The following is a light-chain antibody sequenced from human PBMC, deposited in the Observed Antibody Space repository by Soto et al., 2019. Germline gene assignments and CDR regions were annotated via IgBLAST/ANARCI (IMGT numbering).Light chain of an antibody. Sequence: EIVLTQSPGTLSLSPGERATLSCRASQSVSSSYLAWYQQKPGQAPRLLIYGASSSDTGIPDRFSVSGSGTDFNLAISRLEPEDCAVYYCQQYGSSPRTFGQGTKLEIK. CDR1: QSVSSSY. V-gene: IGKV3-20*01. CDR3: QQYGSSPRT. CDR2: GAS. J-gene: IGKJ2*01.